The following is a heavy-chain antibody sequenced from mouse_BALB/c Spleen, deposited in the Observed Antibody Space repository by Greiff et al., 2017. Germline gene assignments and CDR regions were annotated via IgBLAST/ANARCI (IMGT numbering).Heavy chain of an antibody. V-gene: IGHV5-6-4*01. Sequence: EVKLQESGGGLVKPGGSLKLSCAASGFTFSSYTMSWVRQTPEKRLEWVATISSGGSYTYYPDSVKGRFTISRDNAKNTLYLQMSSLKSEDTAMYYCTRDPRTGFDYWGQGTTLTVSS. CDR3: TRDPRTGFDY. J-gene: IGHJ2*01. CDR2: ISSGGSYT. D-gene: IGHD4-1*01. CDR1: GFTFSSYT.